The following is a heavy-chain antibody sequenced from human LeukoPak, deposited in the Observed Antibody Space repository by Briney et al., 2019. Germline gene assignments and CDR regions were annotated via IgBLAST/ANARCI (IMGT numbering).Heavy chain of an antibody. CDR3: AKGPKQLLVGSRGYYFDS. J-gene: IGHJ4*02. CDR1: GFTFSSYA. V-gene: IGHV3-23*01. CDR2: ISGSGGST. D-gene: IGHD6-13*01. Sequence: PGGSRRLSCAASGFTFSSYAMSWVRQAPGKGLEWVSAISGSGGSTYYADSVKGRFTISRDISKNTLYLQMNSLRAEDTAVYYCAKGPKQLLVGSRGYYFDSWGQGTLVTVSS.